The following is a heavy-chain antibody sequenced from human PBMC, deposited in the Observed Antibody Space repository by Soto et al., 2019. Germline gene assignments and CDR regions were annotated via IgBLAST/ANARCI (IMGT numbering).Heavy chain of an antibody. J-gene: IGHJ3*02. Sequence: EVQLVESGGGLVKPGGSLRLSCAASGFTFSTYSMNWVRQAPGKGLEWVSSISSSSSYIYYADSVKGRFTISRDNAKKSLYLQRTSLSTEDRGVYYWARDRGGNLKAFDIGGQGTMFTVSS. CDR3: ARDRGGNLKAFDI. D-gene: IGHD1-20*01. CDR2: ISSSSSYI. CDR1: GFTFSTYS. V-gene: IGHV3-21*03.